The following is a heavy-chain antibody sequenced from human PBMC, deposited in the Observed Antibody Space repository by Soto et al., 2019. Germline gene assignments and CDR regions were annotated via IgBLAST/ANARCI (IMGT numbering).Heavy chain of an antibody. CDR2: IYYSGST. V-gene: IGHV4-59*01. CDR3: ARGYGSGSYQRYYFDX. J-gene: IGHJ4*02. D-gene: IGHD3-10*01. CDR1: GGSISSYY. Sequence: SETLSLTCSVSGGSISSYYWSWIRQPPGKGLEWIGYIYYSGSTDYNPSLKSLVTISVDTSKNQFSLRLISVTAADTAVYDCARGYGSGSYQRYYFDXWGQVALFTVSX.